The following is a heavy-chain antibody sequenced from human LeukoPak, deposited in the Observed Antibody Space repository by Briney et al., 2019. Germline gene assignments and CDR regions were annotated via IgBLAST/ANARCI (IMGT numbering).Heavy chain of an antibody. J-gene: IGHJ4*02. D-gene: IGHD3-10*01. CDR1: GFTVSSNY. CDR2: IYSGGTT. Sequence: GGSLRLSCAASGFTVSSNYMSWVRQAPGKGLEGVSVIYSGGTTYYADSVKGRFTISRDNSENTLYLQMNSLRAEDTAVYYCARGRYYYGSGSTISPADYWGQGTLVTVSS. V-gene: IGHV3-53*01. CDR3: ARGRYYYGSGSTISPADY.